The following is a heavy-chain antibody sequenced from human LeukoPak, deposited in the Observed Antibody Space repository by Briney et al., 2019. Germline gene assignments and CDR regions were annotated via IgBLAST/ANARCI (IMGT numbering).Heavy chain of an antibody. D-gene: IGHD3-22*01. CDR2: ISYDGRNK. V-gene: IGHV3-30*18. J-gene: IGHJ4*02. CDR1: GFTFSSYG. Sequence: PGGSLRLSCAASGFTFSSYGIHWVRQAPGKGLEWVAVISYDGRNKYYADNVKGRFTISRDNSKNTLYLQMNSLRAEDTAVYYCAKDFSGEYYYDSSGYYYGLFDYWGQGTLVTVSS. CDR3: AKDFSGEYYYDSSGYYYGLFDY.